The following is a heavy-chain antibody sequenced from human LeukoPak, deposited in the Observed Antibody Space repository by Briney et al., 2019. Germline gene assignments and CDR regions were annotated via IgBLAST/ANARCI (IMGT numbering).Heavy chain of an antibody. CDR2: IYYSGST. CDR3: TTGGYTVTSEPFDY. J-gene: IGHJ4*02. D-gene: IGHD4-11*01. CDR1: GGSISTYY. V-gene: IGHV4-59*12. Sequence: SETLSLTCTVSGGSISTYYWSWIRQPPGKGLEWIGYIYYSGSTNYNPSLKSRVTISVDTSKNRFSLKLSSVTAADTAVYYCTTGGYTVTSEPFDYWGQGTLVTVSS.